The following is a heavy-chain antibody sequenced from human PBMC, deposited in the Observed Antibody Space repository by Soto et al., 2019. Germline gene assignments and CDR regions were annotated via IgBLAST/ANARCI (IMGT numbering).Heavy chain of an antibody. J-gene: IGHJ1*01. V-gene: IGHV3-33*01. CDR1: GFTFSSYG. D-gene: IGHD3-3*01. Sequence: QVQLVESGGGVVQPGRSLRLSCAASGFTFSSYGMHWVRQAPGKGLEWVAVIWYDGSNKYYADSVKGRSTISRDNSKNTLYLQMNSLRAEDTAVYYCARDPYDFWSGYYLGEYFQHWGQGTLVTVSS. CDR3: ARDPYDFWSGYYLGEYFQH. CDR2: IWYDGSNK.